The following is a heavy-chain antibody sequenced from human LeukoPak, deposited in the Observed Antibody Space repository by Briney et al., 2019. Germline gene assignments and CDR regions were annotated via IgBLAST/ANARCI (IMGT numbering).Heavy chain of an antibody. D-gene: IGHD1-26*01. V-gene: IGHV3-64D*08. J-gene: IGHJ5*02. Sequence: GGSLRLSCSASGFTFSTNSMHWVRQAPGKGLEFVSAITSNGGSTYYADSVKGRFTISKDNSKNTLYLQMSSLRAEDTAVYYCVTVGMTSIWSYLRFDPRGQGTLVSVSS. CDR1: GFTFSTNS. CDR2: ITSNGGST. CDR3: VTVGMTSIWSYLRFDP.